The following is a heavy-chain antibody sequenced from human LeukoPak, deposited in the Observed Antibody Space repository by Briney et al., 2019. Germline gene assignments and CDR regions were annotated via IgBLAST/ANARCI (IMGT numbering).Heavy chain of an antibody. D-gene: IGHD3-16*01. CDR2: ISFDVSDK. J-gene: IGHJ4*02. Sequence: GGSLRLSCATSGFTFSSYPMHWVRQAPVKGLECVAVISFDVSDKSYADSMKGRFTISRDNSRKTVYLQMNNVRPEDTAVYYCAREASEKGGIDYWGQGALVIVSS. V-gene: IGHV3-30-3*01. CDR3: AREASEKGGIDY. CDR1: GFTFSSYP.